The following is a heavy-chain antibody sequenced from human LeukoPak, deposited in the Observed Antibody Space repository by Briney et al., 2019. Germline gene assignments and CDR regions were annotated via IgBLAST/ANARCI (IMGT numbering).Heavy chain of an antibody. CDR1: GASISTSSYY. Sequence: SETLSLTCTVSGASISTSSYYWGWIRQPPGEGLEWIGSVYYSGTTYFNPSLKSRVTMLVDPSKSQISLRLTSVTAADTAVYYCARGLGWNDLTDAFDVWGQGTMATVSS. J-gene: IGHJ3*01. CDR3: ARGLGWNDLTDAFDV. CDR2: VYYSGTT. V-gene: IGHV4-39*07. D-gene: IGHD1-1*01.